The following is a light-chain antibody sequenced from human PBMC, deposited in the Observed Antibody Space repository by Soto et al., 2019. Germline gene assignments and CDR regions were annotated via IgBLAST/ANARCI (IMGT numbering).Light chain of an antibody. V-gene: IGKV1-39*01. CDR3: QQANSFPLT. CDR1: QSISSY. CDR2: AAS. J-gene: IGKJ4*01. Sequence: DIQMTQSPSSLSASVGDRVNITCRASQSISSYLNWYQQKPGKAPKLLVYAASRLQSGVPSRFSGTGSGTDFTLTISSLQPEDFATYYCQQANSFPLTFGGGTKVEIK.